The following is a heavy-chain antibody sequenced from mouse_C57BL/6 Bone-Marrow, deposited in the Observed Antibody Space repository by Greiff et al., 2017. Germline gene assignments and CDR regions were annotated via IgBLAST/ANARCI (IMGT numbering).Heavy chain of an antibody. Sequence: QVQLQQPGAELVMPGASVKLSCKASGYTFTSYWMHWVKQRPGQGLEWIGEIDPSDSYTNYNQKFKGKSTLTVDKSSSTAYMQLSSLTSEYSAVYYCAKGENYGYDQAWFAYWGQGTLVTVSA. D-gene: IGHD2-2*01. J-gene: IGHJ3*01. V-gene: IGHV1-69*01. CDR1: GYTFTSYW. CDR2: IDPSDSYT. CDR3: AKGENYGYDQAWFAY.